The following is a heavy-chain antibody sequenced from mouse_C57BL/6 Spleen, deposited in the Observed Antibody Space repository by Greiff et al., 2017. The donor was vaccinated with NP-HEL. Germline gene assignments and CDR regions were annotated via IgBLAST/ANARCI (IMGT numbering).Heavy chain of an antibody. CDR2: IDPNSGGT. Sequence: QVQLQQPGAELVKPGASVKLSCKASGYTFTSYWMHWVKQRPGRGLEWIGRIDPNSGGTKYNEKFKSKATLTVDKPSSTAYMQLSSLTSEDSAVYYGARSITTGPAWFAYWGQGTLVTVSA. J-gene: IGHJ3*01. D-gene: IGHD2-4*01. CDR3: ARSITTGPAWFAY. V-gene: IGHV1-72*01. CDR1: GYTFTSYW.